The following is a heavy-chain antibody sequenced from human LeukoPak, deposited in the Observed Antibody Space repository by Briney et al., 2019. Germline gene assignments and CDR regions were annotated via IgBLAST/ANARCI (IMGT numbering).Heavy chain of an antibody. CDR2: ISGSGGST. Sequence: PGGSLRLSCAASGFTFSSYGMSWVRQAPGKGLEWVSAISGSGGSTYYADSVKGRFTISRDNAKNSLYLQMNSLRAEDTAVYYCARNYDFWSGVDSYWGQGTLVTVSS. V-gene: IGHV3-23*01. CDR1: GFTFSSYG. CDR3: ARNYDFWSGVDSY. J-gene: IGHJ4*02. D-gene: IGHD3-3*01.